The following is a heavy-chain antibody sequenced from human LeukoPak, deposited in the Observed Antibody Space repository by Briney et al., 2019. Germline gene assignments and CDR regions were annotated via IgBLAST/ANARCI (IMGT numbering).Heavy chain of an antibody. V-gene: IGHV3-21*01. D-gene: IGHD6-13*01. J-gene: IGHJ5*02. CDR3: ASMKMAAAGYNWFDP. CDR2: ISTTSGNI. Sequence: GGSLRLSCAASGFTFSSYSMNWVRQAPGKGLEWVAAISTTSGNIYYADSVKGRFTISRDNAKNSLYLQMNSLRAEDTAVYYCASMKMAAAGYNWFDPWGQGTLVTVSS. CDR1: GFTFSSYS.